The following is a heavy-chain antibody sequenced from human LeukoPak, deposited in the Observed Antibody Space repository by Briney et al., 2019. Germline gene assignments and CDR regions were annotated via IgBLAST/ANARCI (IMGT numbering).Heavy chain of an antibody. CDR3: ARAQSEIGRYHPEYFQH. CDR1: GFTFSSYW. V-gene: IGHV3-74*01. D-gene: IGHD3-16*02. CDR2: IKSDWST. Sequence: GGSLRLSCAASGFTFSSYWMHWVRQAPGKGRLWGSRIKSDWSTNYADSVKGRFTISRDNAKNTLSLQMNSLRGERTGVYYCARAQSEIGRYHPEYFQHWGQGTLVTVSS. J-gene: IGHJ1*01.